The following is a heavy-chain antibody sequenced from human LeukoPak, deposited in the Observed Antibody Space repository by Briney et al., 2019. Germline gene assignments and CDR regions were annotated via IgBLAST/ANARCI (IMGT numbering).Heavy chain of an antibody. V-gene: IGHV5-51*01. CDR2: IYPGT. CDR1: GYSFTSYW. D-gene: IGHD3-16*01. J-gene: IGHJ5*02. CDR3: ARQGPYANWFDP. Sequence: GESLKISCKGSGYSFTSYWIGWVRQMPGKGLEWMGIIYPGTRYSPSFQGQVTISADKSISTAYLQWSSLKASDTAMYCCARQGPYANWFDPWGQGTLVTVSS.